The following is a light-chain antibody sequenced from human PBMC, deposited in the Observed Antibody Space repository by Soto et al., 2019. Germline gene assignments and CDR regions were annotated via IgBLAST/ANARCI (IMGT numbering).Light chain of an antibody. J-gene: IGKJ5*01. CDR1: QSVPDTY. CDR3: QQRNNWPPGIT. CDR2: DIS. Sequence: EIVLTQSPGSLSLSPGERGTLSCRASQSVPDTYFAWYQQKPGQAPSLLIYDISTRATGIPDRFSGSGSGTDFTLTISSLEPEDFAVYYCQQRNNWPPGITFGQGTRLEIK. V-gene: IGKV3D-20*02.